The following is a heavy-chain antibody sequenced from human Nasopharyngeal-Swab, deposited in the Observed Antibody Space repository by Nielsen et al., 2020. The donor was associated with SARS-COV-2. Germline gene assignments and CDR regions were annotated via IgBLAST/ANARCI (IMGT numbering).Heavy chain of an antibody. CDR3: ARDRGAAMAGRGWIGGVYYYGMDV. J-gene: IGHJ6*02. CDR1: GYTLTELS. D-gene: IGHD5-18*01. Sequence: ASVKVSCKVSGYTLTELSMHWVRQAPGKGLEWMGGFDPEDGETIYAQKFQGRVTMTEDTSTDTAYMELSSLRSEDTAVYYCARDRGAAMAGRGWIGGVYYYGMDVWGQGTTVTVSS. V-gene: IGHV1-24*01. CDR2: FDPEDGET.